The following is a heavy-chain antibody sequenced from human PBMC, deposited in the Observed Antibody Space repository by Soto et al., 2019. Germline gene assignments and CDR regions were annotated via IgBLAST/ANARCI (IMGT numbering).Heavy chain of an antibody. CDR1: GGSISSYY. J-gene: IGHJ3*02. CDR3: ARHPHFHCSGGSCYSDAFDI. CDR2: IYYSGST. V-gene: IGHV4-59*08. D-gene: IGHD2-15*01. Sequence: PSETLSLTCTVSGGSISSYYWSWIRQPPGKGLEWIGYIYYSGSTNYNPSLKSRVTISVDTSKNQFSLKLSSVTAADTAVYYCARHPHFHCSGGSCYSDAFDIWGQGTMVTVSS.